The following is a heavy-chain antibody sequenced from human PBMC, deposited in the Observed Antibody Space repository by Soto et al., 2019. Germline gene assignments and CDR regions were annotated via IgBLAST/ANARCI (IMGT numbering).Heavy chain of an antibody. D-gene: IGHD2-15*01. Sequence: QVQLVQSGAEVKKPGSSVKVSCKASGGTFSSYTISWVRQAPGQGLEWMGRIIPILGIANYAQKFQGRVTITPDKSTSTAYMELSRLRAADPDGYYLARNDPQAATPPHYYYYYMDVWGKGTTVTVSS. CDR1: GGTFSSYT. CDR3: ARNDPQAATPPHYYYYYMDV. V-gene: IGHV1-69*02. J-gene: IGHJ6*03. CDR2: IIPILGIA.